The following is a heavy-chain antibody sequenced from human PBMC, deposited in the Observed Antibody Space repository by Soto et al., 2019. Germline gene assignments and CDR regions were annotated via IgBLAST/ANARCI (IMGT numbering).Heavy chain of an antibody. CDR3: ARRQWLVGGYYDGLDV. J-gene: IGHJ6*02. D-gene: IGHD6-19*01. Sequence: QVQLVQSGAEVKKPGASVKVSCKASGYTFTSYGISWVRQAPGQGLEWMGWTSAYNGNTNYAQKLQGRVTMTTDTTTSTAYMELRSLRSDDTAVYYCARRQWLVGGYYDGLDVWGQGTTVTVSS. V-gene: IGHV1-18*01. CDR2: TSAYNGNT. CDR1: GYTFTSYG.